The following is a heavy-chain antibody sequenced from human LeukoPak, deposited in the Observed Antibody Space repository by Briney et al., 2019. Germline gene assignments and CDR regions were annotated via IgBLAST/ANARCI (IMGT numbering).Heavy chain of an antibody. CDR3: AREYSSSSGRRAFDI. V-gene: IGHV4-59*08. CDR2: IYYSGST. Sequence: SSETLSLTCTVSSGSISSYYWSWIRQPPGKGLEWIGYIYYSGSTNYNPSLKSRLTISIDTSENQFSLKLSSVTAADTAVYYCAREYSSSSGRRAFDIWGQGTMVTVSS. J-gene: IGHJ3*02. D-gene: IGHD6-6*01. CDR1: SGSISSYY.